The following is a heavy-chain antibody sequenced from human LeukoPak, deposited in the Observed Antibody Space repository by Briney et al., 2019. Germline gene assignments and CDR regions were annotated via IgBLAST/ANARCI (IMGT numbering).Heavy chain of an antibody. CDR1: GGSISSYY. Sequence: SETLSLTCTVSGGSISSYYWSWIRQPPGKGLEWIGYIYYSGSTNYNPSLKSRVTISVDTSKNQFSLKLSSVTAADTAVYYCASFEVTMVRGVPTTMDVWGQGTTVTVSS. CDR3: ASFEVTMVRGVPTTMDV. J-gene: IGHJ6*02. CDR2: IYYSGST. D-gene: IGHD3-10*01. V-gene: IGHV4-59*12.